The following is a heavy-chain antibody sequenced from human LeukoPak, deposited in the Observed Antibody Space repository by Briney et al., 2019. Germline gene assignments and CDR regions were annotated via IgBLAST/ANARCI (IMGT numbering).Heavy chain of an antibody. CDR1: GYTFTHYA. CDR2: INTNTGNP. CDR3: ARLEFHGGEGVDY. D-gene: IGHD3-16*01. V-gene: IGHV7-4-1*02. Sequence: ASEKVSCKASGYTFTHYAMNWVRQAPGQGLEWMGWINTNTGNPTYAQGFTGRFVFSLDTSLNTAYLQISSLKAEDTAVYYCARLEFHGGEGVDYWGQGTLVTVSS. J-gene: IGHJ4*02.